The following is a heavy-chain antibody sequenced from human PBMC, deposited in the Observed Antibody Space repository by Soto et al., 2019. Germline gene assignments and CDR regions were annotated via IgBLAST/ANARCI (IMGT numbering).Heavy chain of an antibody. V-gene: IGHV3-30-3*01. CDR2: ISYDGSNK. J-gene: IGHJ6*02. CDR3: ARVLIQGYYYGMDV. Sequence: GGSLRLSCAASGFTFSSYAMHWVRQSPGKGLEWVAVISYDGSNKYYADSVKGRFTISRDDSKNTLCLQMNSLRAEDTAVYYCARVLIQGYYYGMDVWGQGTTVTVSS. D-gene: IGHD2-8*01. CDR1: GFTFSSYA.